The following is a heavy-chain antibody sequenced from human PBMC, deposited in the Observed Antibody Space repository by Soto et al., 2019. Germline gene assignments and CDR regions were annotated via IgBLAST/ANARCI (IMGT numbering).Heavy chain of an antibody. CDR2: ISHDGGT. Sequence: SETLSLTCAFYGGSFDDFYWSWVRQSPGKGLEWIGEISHDGGTNYSPSLASRISISADTSKNQFSLHLKSVTAADTGLYYCARGQLVWYGDLTPYYRDMDVWGQGTTVTVSS. CDR3: ARGQLVWYGDLTPYYRDMDV. CDR1: GGSFDDFY. V-gene: IGHV4-34*01. D-gene: IGHD3-10*01. J-gene: IGHJ6*02.